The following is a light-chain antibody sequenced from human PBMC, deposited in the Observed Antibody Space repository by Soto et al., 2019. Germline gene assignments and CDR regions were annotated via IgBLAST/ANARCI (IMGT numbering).Light chain of an antibody. CDR2: HTS. Sequence: QTVVTQEPSLTVSPGGTVTLTCGSSTGTVTSGHYPYWFQQKPGQAPRTLIYHTSNKQSWTPARFSGSLLGGKAALTLSGAQPEDEAGYYCLLSYSGVRWVFGGGTKLTVL. V-gene: IGLV7-46*01. CDR3: LLSYSGVRWV. CDR1: TGTVTSGHY. J-gene: IGLJ3*02.